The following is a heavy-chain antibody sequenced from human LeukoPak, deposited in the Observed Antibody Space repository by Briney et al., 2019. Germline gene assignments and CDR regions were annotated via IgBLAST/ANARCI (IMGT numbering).Heavy chain of an antibody. Sequence: GGSPRLSCAASGFTFSTYGMSWVRQAPGKGLEWVSYISSSGSTIYYADSVKGRFTISRDNAKNSLYLQMNSLRAEDTALYYCAKEAAPMVRGGHFDYWGQGTLVTVSS. J-gene: IGHJ4*02. CDR1: GFTFSTYG. D-gene: IGHD3-10*01. CDR2: ISSSGSTI. CDR3: AKEAAPMVRGGHFDY. V-gene: IGHV3-48*04.